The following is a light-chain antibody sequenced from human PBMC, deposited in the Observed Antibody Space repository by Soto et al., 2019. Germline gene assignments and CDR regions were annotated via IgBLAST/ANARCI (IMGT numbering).Light chain of an antibody. Sequence: DIQMTQSPSSVSASVGDRVTITCRASHDISIWLAWYQQKPGEAPKYLIYAASTLESGVPSRFSGVRSGTDFTLTISSLQPEDFATYYCQQTYSFPLTFGGGTKVQIK. J-gene: IGKJ4*01. CDR3: QQTYSFPLT. CDR2: AAS. CDR1: HDISIW. V-gene: IGKV1-12*01.